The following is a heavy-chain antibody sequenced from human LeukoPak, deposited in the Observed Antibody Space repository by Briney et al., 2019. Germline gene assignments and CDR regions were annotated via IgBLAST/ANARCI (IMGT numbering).Heavy chain of an antibody. CDR1: GYTFTSYG. Sequence: ASVKVSCKASGYTFTSYGISWVRQAPGQGLEWMGWISAYNGNTNYAQKLQGRVTVTTDTSTSTAYMELRSLRSDDTAVYYCARDYYDSSGSPGDWFDPWGQGTLVTVSS. J-gene: IGHJ5*02. CDR3: ARDYYDSSGSPGDWFDP. D-gene: IGHD3-22*01. CDR2: ISAYNGNT. V-gene: IGHV1-18*01.